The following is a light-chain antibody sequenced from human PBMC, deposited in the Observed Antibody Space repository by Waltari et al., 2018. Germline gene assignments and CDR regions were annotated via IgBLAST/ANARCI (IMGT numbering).Light chain of an antibody. Sequence: EIVMTQSPATLSVSPGERATLSCRASQSVSSNLAWYQQTPGQAPRLLIYGAFTRATGVPARFSGRGSETEFTLTISSLQSEDFAVYYCQQYNDWPPKYTFGQGTKLEIK. J-gene: IGKJ2*01. CDR3: QQYNDWPPKYT. V-gene: IGKV3-15*01. CDR2: GAF. CDR1: QSVSSN.